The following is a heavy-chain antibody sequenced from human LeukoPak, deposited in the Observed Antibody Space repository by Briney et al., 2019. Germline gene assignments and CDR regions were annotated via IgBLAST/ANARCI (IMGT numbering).Heavy chain of an antibody. CDR3: ARADYHSHYGMDV. Sequence: QSGRSLRLSCAASGFTFSSYAMSWVRQAPGKGLEWVSAISGSGGSTYYADSVKGRFTISRDNSKNTLYLQMNSLRAEDTAVYYCARADYHSHYGMDVWGQGTTVTVSS. J-gene: IGHJ6*02. V-gene: IGHV3-23*01. D-gene: IGHD4-11*01. CDR1: GFTFSSYA. CDR2: ISGSGGST.